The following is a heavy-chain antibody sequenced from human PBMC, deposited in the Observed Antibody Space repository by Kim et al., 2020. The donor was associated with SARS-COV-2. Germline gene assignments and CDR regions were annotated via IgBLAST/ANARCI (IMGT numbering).Heavy chain of an antibody. V-gene: IGHV3-73*01. D-gene: IGHD6-19*01. CDR3: AWYSSGWYYSQDAFDI. Sequence: GGSLRLSCAASGFTFSGSAMHWVRQASGKGLEWVGRIRSKANSYATAYAASVKGRFTISRDDSKNTAYLQMNSLKTEDTAVYYCAWYSSGWYYSQDAFDIWGQGTMVNVSS. J-gene: IGHJ3*02. CDR1: GFTFSGSA. CDR2: IRSKANSYAT.